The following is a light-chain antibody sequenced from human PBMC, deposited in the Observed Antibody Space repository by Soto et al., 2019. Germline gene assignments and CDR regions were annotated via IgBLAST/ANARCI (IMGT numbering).Light chain of an antibody. V-gene: IGLV2-14*01. CDR2: EVS. CDR1: SSDVGAYNY. J-gene: IGLJ2*01. CDR3: TSDTGTNTVV. Sequence: QSALTQPASVSGSPGQSITISCTGTSSDVGAYNYVSWYQQHPDKAPKLMIYEVSNRPSGVSNRFSGSKSGNTASLTISGLQAEDEGDYYCTSDTGTNTVVFGGGTQLTVL.